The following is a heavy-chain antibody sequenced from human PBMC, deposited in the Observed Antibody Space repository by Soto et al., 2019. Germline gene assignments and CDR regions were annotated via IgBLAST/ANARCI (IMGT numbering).Heavy chain of an antibody. J-gene: IGHJ4*02. CDR2: IYYSGST. D-gene: IGHD2-21*02. V-gene: IGHV4-59*04. Sequence: SETLSLTSVFRGSFRGYYWSWIRQPPGKGLEWIGSIYYSGSTYNNPSLRSRVSMSIDTSKDQFSLKLKSVTAADTALYFCARQRTSVVTQAYFDVWGPGSLVTV. CDR1: RGSFRGYY. CDR3: ARQRTSVVTQAYFDV.